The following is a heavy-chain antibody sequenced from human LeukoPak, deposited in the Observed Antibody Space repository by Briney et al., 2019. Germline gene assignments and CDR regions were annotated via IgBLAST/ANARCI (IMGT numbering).Heavy chain of an antibody. V-gene: IGHV3-21*01. CDR3: AAGGVANLDY. Sequence: PGGSLRLSCAASGFTFGSYSMNWVRQAPGKGLEWVSSISSSSSYIYYADSVKGRFTISRDNAKNSLYLQMNSLRAEDTAVYYCAAGGVANLDYWGQGTLVTASS. CDR2: ISSSSSYI. CDR1: GFTFGSYS. D-gene: IGHD3-16*01. J-gene: IGHJ4*02.